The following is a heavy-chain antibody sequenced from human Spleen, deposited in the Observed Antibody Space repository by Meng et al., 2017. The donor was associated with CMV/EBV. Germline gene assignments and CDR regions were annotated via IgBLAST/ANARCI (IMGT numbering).Heavy chain of an antibody. D-gene: IGHD4-17*01. Sequence: QLQLQESGPGLVKPSETLSLTCTVSGGSISSSSYYWGWIRQPPGKGLEWIGSIYYSGSTYYNPSLKSRVTISVDTSKNQFSLKLSSVTAADTAVYYCASDNDYGDLDYWGQGTLVTVSS. CDR2: IYYSGST. CDR1: GGSISSSSYY. CDR3: ASDNDYGDLDY. V-gene: IGHV4-39*07. J-gene: IGHJ4*02.